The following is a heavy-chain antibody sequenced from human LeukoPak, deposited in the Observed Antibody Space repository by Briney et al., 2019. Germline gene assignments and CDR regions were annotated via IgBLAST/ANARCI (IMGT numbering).Heavy chain of an antibody. D-gene: IGHD1-26*01. CDR1: GVSISTYS. CDR3: ATDGNFDL. CDR2: ISYSGST. Sequence: PSETLSLTCTVSGVSISTYSWSWIRQPPGKGLEWIGYISYSGSTSYNPSLRSRVTISVDTSKNQFSLKLSSVTAADTAVYYCATDGNFDLWGRGTLVTVSS. V-gene: IGHV4-59*01. J-gene: IGHJ2*01.